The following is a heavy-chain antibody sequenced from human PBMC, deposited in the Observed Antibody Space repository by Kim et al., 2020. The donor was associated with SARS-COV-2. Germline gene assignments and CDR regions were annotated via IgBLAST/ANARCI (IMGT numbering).Heavy chain of an antibody. D-gene: IGHD3-10*01. Sequence: AAPVKGRFTISRDDSKNTLYLQMNSLKTEDTAVYYCTTRITMVRGVRFDPWGQGTLVTVSS. J-gene: IGHJ5*02. CDR3: TTRITMVRGVRFDP. V-gene: IGHV3-15*01.